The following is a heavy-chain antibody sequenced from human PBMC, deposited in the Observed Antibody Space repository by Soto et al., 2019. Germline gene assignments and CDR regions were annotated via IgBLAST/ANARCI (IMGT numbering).Heavy chain of an antibody. D-gene: IGHD2-2*01. Sequence: SETLSLTCTVSGGSLTSNSYYWGWIRQPPGKGLEWIGSFYYSQSTYFNPSLKSRVTISLDTSKNQFSLKLTSVTAADTALYYCARGNCSSPNCYSFSGYYGMDVWGQGTTVTVSS. J-gene: IGHJ6*02. CDR3: ARGNCSSPNCYSFSGYYGMDV. CDR1: GGSLTSNSYY. CDR2: FYYSQST. V-gene: IGHV4-39*07.